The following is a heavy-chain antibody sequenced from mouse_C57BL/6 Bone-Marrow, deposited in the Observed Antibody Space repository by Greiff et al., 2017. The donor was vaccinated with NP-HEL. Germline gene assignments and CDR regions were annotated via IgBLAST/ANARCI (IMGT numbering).Heavy chain of an antibody. CDR2: ISSGGGYT. J-gene: IGHJ3*01. D-gene: IGHD1-1*02. Sequence: EVQGVESGGDLVKPGGSLKLSCAASGFTFSSYGMSWVRQTPDKRLEWVATISSGGGYTYYPDSVKGRFTISRDNAKNTLYLQMSILKSEDTAMYYCARRRWGAYWGQGTLVTVSA. CDR3: ARRRWGAY. V-gene: IGHV5-6*01. CDR1: GFTFSSYG.